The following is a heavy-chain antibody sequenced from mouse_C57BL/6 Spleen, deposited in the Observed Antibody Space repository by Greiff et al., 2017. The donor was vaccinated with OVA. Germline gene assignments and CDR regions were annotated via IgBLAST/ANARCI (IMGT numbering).Heavy chain of an antibody. J-gene: IGHJ1*03. Sequence: QVQLQQPGAELVKPGASVKMSCKASGYTFTSYWITWVKQRPGQGLEWIGDIYPGSGSTNYNEKFKSKATLTADTSSSTAYMQLSSLTSEDSAVYYCSASRGRGLWYFDVWGTGTTVTVSS. D-gene: IGHD3-1*01. CDR2: IYPGSGST. CDR1: GYTFTSYW. V-gene: IGHV1-55*01. CDR3: SASRGRGLWYFDV.